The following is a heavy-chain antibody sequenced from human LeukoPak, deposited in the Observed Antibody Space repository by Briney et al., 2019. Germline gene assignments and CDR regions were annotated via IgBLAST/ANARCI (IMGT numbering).Heavy chain of an antibody. CDR2: ISYDGSNK. J-gene: IGHJ4*02. D-gene: IGHD6-19*01. Sequence: HPGGSLRLSCAASGFTLSSYAMSWVRQAPGKGLEWVAVISYDGSNKYYADSVKGRFTISRDNSKNTLYLQMNSLRAEDTAVYYCAKGGYVALAGPFDHWGQGTLVTVSS. CDR3: AKGGYVALAGPFDH. CDR1: GFTLSSYA. V-gene: IGHV3-30*18.